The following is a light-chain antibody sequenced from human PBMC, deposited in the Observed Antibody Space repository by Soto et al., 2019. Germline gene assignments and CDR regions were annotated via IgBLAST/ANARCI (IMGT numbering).Light chain of an antibody. V-gene: IGKV1-5*01. Sequence: DIQMTQSPSTLSSSVGDRVTITCRASQSLSRWLAWYQQKPGQAPKLLIYDASTLERGVPSSFSGSGSGTELTLTISMLQPDDFATYYCQHYGTFGPGTKLEIK. J-gene: IGKJ2*02. CDR3: QHYGT. CDR1: QSLSRW. CDR2: DAS.